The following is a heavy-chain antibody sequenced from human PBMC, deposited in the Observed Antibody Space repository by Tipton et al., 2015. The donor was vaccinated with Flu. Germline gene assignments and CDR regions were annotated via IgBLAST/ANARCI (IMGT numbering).Heavy chain of an antibody. CDR1: GYSIRSSNYY. Sequence: TLSLTCAVSGYSIRSSNYYWGWIRQPPGKGLEWIGCISHSGRTYYNPSLKSRVTISVDTAKNQFSQRLSSVTAADTAVYYCARSTYHYGSGSSDYWGQGTLVTVSS. V-gene: IGHV4-38-2*01. CDR2: ISHSGRT. J-gene: IGHJ4*02. CDR3: ARSTYHYGSGSSDY. D-gene: IGHD3-10*01.